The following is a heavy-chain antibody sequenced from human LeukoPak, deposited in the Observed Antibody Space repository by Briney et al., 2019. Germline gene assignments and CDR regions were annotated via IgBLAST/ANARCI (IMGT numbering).Heavy chain of an antibody. CDR3: AKDIYYDSSGYRGYFDY. V-gene: IGHV3-30*18. J-gene: IGHJ4*02. CDR1: GFTFSTYA. Sequence: GTSLRLSCAASGFTFSTYAVHWVRQAPGKGLGWGAVMSYDGSNKYYGESVKGRFTVSRDNSKNTLFLQMNSLRAEDTAVYYCAKDIYYDSSGYRGYFDYWGQGTLVTVSS. CDR2: MSYDGSNK. D-gene: IGHD3-22*01.